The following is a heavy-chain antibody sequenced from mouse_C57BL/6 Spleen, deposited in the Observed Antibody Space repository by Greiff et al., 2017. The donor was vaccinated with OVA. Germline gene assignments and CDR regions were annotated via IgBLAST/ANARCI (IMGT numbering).Heavy chain of an antibody. Sequence: QVQLQQPGAELVRPGTSVKLSCKASGYTFTSYWMHWVKQRPGQGLEWIGVIDPSDSYTNYNQKFKGKATLTVDTSSSTAYMQLSSLTSEDSAVYYCARDDEGDYWGQGTTLTVSS. D-gene: IGHD2-12*01. J-gene: IGHJ2*01. CDR3: ARDDEGDY. V-gene: IGHV1-59*01. CDR2: IDPSDSYT. CDR1: GYTFTSYW.